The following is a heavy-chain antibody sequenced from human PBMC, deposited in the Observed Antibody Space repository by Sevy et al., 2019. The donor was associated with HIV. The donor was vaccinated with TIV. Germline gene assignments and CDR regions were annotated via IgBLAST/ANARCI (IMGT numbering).Heavy chain of an antibody. CDR3: ARAPTIYASGWYYFDY. V-gene: IGHV3-30*04. J-gene: IGHJ4*02. Sequence: GGSLRLSCAASGFTFRNYAIHWVRQAPGKGLEWVAVISHDGSHKYSADSVKGRFTISRDNSKNTLYLQMNSLRAEDTAMYYCARAPTIYASGWYYFDYWGQGTLVTVSS. CDR1: GFTFRNYA. CDR2: ISHDGSHK. D-gene: IGHD6-19*01.